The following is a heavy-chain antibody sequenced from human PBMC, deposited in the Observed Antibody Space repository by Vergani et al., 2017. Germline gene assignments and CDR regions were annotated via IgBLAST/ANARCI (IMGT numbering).Heavy chain of an antibody. CDR2: IYSTGST. V-gene: IGHV4-31*03. CDR3: ARMGGYDEGDAFRIGYFDS. D-gene: IGHD3-22*01. J-gene: IGHJ4*02. Sequence: QVQLQESGPGLVKPPQTLSLTCSVSGDSISSGVYYWNWIRQPPGKGLGWIGYIYSTGSTHHNPSLRRRINMSVDTSKNQFSLKLNSVTAADTAMYYCARMGGYDEGDAFRIGYFDSWGPGILVTVSS. CDR1: GDSISSGVYY.